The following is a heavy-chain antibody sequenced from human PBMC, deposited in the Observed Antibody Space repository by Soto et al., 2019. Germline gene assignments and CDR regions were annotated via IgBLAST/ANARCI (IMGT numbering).Heavy chain of an antibody. CDR1: GFTFSGYG. CDR3: ARDAREYCTNGVCPIDY. Sequence: EVQLVESGGGLVKPGGSLRLSCAASGFTFSGYGMNWVRQAPGKGLEWVSSISSGSSYIYYADSVKGRFTMSRDNAKNSLYLRMNSLRAEDTAVYYYARDAREYCTNGVCPIDYWGQGTLVTVSS. D-gene: IGHD2-8*01. CDR2: ISSGSSYI. J-gene: IGHJ4*02. V-gene: IGHV3-21*01.